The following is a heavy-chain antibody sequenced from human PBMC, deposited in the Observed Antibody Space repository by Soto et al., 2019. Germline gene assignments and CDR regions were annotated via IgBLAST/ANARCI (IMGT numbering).Heavy chain of an antibody. CDR3: ARELGYCSGGSCYMDGAFDF. Sequence: EVQLWESGGGLVQPGGSLRLSCAASGSTFSSYAMSWVRQAPGKGLEWVSVISGSGDSTYYADSVKGRFTISRDNSKNTLYVQINSLRGDDTAVYYCARELGYCSGGSCYMDGAFDFWGQGRMVTVSS. V-gene: IGHV3-23*01. D-gene: IGHD2-15*01. CDR2: ISGSGDST. CDR1: GSTFSSYA. J-gene: IGHJ3*01.